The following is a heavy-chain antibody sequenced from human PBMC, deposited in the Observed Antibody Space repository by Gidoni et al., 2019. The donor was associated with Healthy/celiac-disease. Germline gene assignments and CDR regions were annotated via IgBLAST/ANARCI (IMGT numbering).Heavy chain of an antibody. CDR1: GFTFDDYA. V-gene: IGHV3-9*01. D-gene: IGHD5-12*01. CDR2: SSWNSGNI. CDR3: AKDGREMATIWGAGWFHP. Sequence: EVQLVESGGGLVQPGRSLRLSCAASGFTFDDYAMHWVRQAPGKGLEWVSGSSWNSGNIGYADSVKGRFTISRDNAKNSLYLQMNSLRAEDTALYYCAKDGREMATIWGAGWFHPWGQGTLVTVSS. J-gene: IGHJ5*02.